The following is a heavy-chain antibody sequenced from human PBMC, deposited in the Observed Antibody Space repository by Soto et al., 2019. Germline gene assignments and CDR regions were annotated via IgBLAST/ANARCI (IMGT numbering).Heavy chain of an antibody. D-gene: IGHD3-3*02. CDR2: MYYGVST. V-gene: IGHV4-39*01. Sequence: QLQVQESGPGLVKPSEPLSLTCTVSGSSISSSGYYWGWIRQPPGKGLEWIGSMYYGVSTYYNPSLKSRVTVSVDASKNQFSLNLSSVTAADTAVYYCARLPSRHLVDYWGQGTLVTVSS. CDR3: ARLPSRHLVDY. CDR1: GSSISSSGYY. J-gene: IGHJ4*02.